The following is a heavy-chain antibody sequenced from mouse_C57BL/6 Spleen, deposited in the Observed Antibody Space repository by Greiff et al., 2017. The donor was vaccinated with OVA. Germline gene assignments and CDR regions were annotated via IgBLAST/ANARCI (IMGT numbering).Heavy chain of an antibody. CDR2: ISSGSSTI. J-gene: IGHJ2*01. V-gene: IGHV5-17*01. Sequence: EVQLVESGGGLVKPGGSLKLSCAASGFTFSDYGMHWVRQAPEKGLEWVAYISSGSSTIYYADTVKGRFTISRDNAKNTLFLQMTILRPEDTAMYYCARPGLTWNYFYYWGQGTPLTVSS. CDR1: GFTFSDYG. D-gene: IGHD4-1*01. CDR3: ARPGLTWNYFYY.